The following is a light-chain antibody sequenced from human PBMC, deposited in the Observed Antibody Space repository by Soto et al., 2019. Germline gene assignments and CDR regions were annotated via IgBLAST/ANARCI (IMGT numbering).Light chain of an antibody. CDR3: QQNDNRPALT. J-gene: IGKJ4*01. CDR1: RDISNY. V-gene: IGKV1-33*01. Sequence: DIQMTQSPSSLSASVGDRVTITCQASRDISNYLNWYKHKPGKVPKLLIYDASKLETGVPSRFGGSGSVTDFTFTINGLQADDVVTYYCQQNDNRPALTFGGGTKVDIK. CDR2: DAS.